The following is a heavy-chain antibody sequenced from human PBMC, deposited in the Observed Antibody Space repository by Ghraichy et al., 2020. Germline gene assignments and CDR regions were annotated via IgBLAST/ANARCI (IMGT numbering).Heavy chain of an antibody. V-gene: IGHV3-23*01. CDR2: ISGSGGST. Sequence: LSLTCAASGFTFSSYAMSWVRQAPGKGLEWVSAISGSGGSTYYADSVKGRFTISRDNSKNTLYLQMNSLRAEDTAVYYCAKALPSIAAAGTTDYWGQGTLVTVSS. J-gene: IGHJ4*02. D-gene: IGHD6-13*01. CDR1: GFTFSSYA. CDR3: AKALPSIAAAGTTDY.